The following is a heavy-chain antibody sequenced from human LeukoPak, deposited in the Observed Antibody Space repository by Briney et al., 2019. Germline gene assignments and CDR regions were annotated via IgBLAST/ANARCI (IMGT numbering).Heavy chain of an antibody. Sequence: GGSLRLSCAASGFTFSRYELYWVRQAPGKGLEWISYISSSSTTIKYADSVRGRFTISRDDARESLYLQMSSLRADDTAIYYCGASRQYVGAFDTWGQGTLVTVSS. CDR1: GFTFSRYE. J-gene: IGHJ3*02. V-gene: IGHV3-48*03. D-gene: IGHD3-16*01. CDR2: ISSSSTTI. CDR3: GASRQYVGAFDT.